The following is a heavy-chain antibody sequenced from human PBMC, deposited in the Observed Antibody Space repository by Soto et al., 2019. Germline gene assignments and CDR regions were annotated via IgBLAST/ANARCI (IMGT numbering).Heavy chain of an antibody. D-gene: IGHD3-22*01. CDR1: GYSFTSYW. CDR2: IYPGDSDT. Sequence: GESLKISCKGSGYSFTSYWIGWVRQMPGKGLEWMGIIYPGDSDTRYSPSFQGQVTISADTSISTAYLQWSSLKASDTAMYYCARNYYDSSGYPNFAFDIWGQGTMVTVSS. J-gene: IGHJ3*02. CDR3: ARNYYDSSGYPNFAFDI. V-gene: IGHV5-51*01.